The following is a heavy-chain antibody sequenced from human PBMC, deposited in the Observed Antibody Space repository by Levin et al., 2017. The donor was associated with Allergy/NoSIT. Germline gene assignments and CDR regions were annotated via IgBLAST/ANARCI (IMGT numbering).Heavy chain of an antibody. D-gene: IGHD3-10*01. V-gene: IGHV4-34*01. CDR2: INHSGST. CDR1: GGSFSGYY. J-gene: IGHJ3*02. CDR3: ARGYLYYYGSGSYLSARHSCAFDI. Sequence: SETLSLTCAVYGGSFSGYYWSWIRQPPGKGLEWIGEINHSGSTNYNPSLKSRVTISVDTSKNQFSLKLSSVTAADTAVYYCARGYLYYYGSGSYLSARHSCAFDIWGQGTMVTVSS.